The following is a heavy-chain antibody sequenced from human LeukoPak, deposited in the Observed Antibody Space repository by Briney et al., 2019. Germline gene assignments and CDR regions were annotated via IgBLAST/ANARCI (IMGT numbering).Heavy chain of an antibody. CDR3: ARRYCSSTSCYYFDY. Sequence: GESLKISCKGSGYSFTSYWISWVRQMPGKGLEWMGIIYPGDSDTRYSPSFQGQVTISADKSISTAYLQWSSLKASDTAMYYCARRYCSSTSCYYFDYWGQGTLVTVSS. J-gene: IGHJ4*02. CDR2: IYPGDSDT. CDR1: GYSFTSYW. V-gene: IGHV5-51*01. D-gene: IGHD2-2*01.